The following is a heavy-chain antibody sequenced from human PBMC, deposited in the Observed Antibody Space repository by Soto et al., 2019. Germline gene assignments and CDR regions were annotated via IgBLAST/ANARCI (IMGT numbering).Heavy chain of an antibody. D-gene: IGHD3-22*01. CDR2: IIPIFGTA. J-gene: IGHJ6*02. CDR3: ARGGYYDSSGYPSYYYYGMDV. Sequence: ASVKVSCKASGGTFSSYAISWVRQAPGQGLEWMGGIIPIFGTANYAQKFQGRVTITADESTSTAYMELSSLRSEDTAVYYCARGGYYDSSGYPSYYYYGMDVWGQGTTVTVSS. V-gene: IGHV1-69*13. CDR1: GGTFSSYA.